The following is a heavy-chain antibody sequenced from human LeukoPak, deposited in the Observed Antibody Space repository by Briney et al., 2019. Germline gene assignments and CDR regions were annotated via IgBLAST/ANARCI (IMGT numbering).Heavy chain of an antibody. V-gene: IGHV3-30*02. Sequence: GGSLRLSCAASGFTFSSYGMHWVRQAPGKGLEWVAFIRYDGSNKYYADSVKCRFTISRDNSKNTLYLQMNSLRAEDTAVSYCAKDIYEGYYDYVWGSYRYTGGIDYWGQGTLVTVSS. CDR2: IRYDGSNK. D-gene: IGHD3-16*02. J-gene: IGHJ4*02. CDR1: GFTFSSYG. CDR3: AKDIYEGYYDYVWGSYRYTGGIDY.